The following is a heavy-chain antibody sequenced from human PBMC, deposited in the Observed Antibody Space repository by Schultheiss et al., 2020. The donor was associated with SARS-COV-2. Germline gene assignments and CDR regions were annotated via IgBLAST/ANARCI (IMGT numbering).Heavy chain of an antibody. D-gene: IGHD1-26*01. J-gene: IGHJ6*02. CDR3: ARAGWELLAGYYYGMDV. CDR1: GGTFSSYA. Sequence: ASVKVSCKASGGTFSSYAISWVRQAPGQGLEWMGWINPNSGGTNYAQKFQGWVTMTRDTSISTAYMELSRLGSDDTAVYYCARAGWELLAGYYYGMDVWGQGTTVTVSS. CDR2: INPNSGGT. V-gene: IGHV1-2*04.